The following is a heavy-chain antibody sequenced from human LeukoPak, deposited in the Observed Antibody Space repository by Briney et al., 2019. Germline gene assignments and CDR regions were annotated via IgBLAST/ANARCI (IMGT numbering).Heavy chain of an antibody. D-gene: IGHD3-22*01. CDR2: IYSGGST. CDR1: GFTVSSNY. J-gene: IGHJ6*02. Sequence: GGSLRLSCAASGFTVSSNYMSWVRQAPGKGLEWVSVIYSGGSTYYADSVKGRFTISRDNSKNTLYLQMNSLRAEDTAVYYCARELLQYYYYGMDVWGQGTTVTVSS. CDR3: ARELLQYYYYGMDV. V-gene: IGHV3-66*01.